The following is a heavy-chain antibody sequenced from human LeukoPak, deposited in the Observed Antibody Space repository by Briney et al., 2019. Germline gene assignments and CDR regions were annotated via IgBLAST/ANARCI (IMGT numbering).Heavy chain of an antibody. J-gene: IGHJ5*02. D-gene: IGHD3-9*01. CDR3: ARGGDFDRARWFDP. V-gene: IGHV3-30*02. Sequence: PGGSLRLSCAASGFTFSSYGMHWVRQAPGKGLEWVAFIRYDGSNKYYADSVKGRFTISRDNSRNTLYLQMNSLRAEDTAVYYCARGGDFDRARWFDPWGQGILVTVSS. CDR1: GFTFSSYG. CDR2: IRYDGSNK.